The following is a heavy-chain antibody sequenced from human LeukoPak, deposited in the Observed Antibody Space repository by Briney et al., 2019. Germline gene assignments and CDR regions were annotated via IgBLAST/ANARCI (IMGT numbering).Heavy chain of an antibody. D-gene: IGHD1-26*01. Sequence: GGSLRLSCAASGFTFSTNAMCWVRQAPGKGLEWVSLISGTGGTTYYADSVKGRLTISRDNSKNTLYLQMNGLRVEDTAVYYCAKDAHSGSYFDYWGQGILVTVSS. CDR1: GFTFSTNA. V-gene: IGHV3-23*01. CDR2: ISGTGGTT. J-gene: IGHJ4*01. CDR3: AKDAHSGSYFDY.